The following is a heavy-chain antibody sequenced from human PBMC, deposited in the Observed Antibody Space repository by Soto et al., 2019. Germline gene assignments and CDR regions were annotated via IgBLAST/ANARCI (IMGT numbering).Heavy chain of an antibody. J-gene: IGHJ3*02. D-gene: IGHD3-22*01. CDR2: IIPIFGTA. CDR1: GGTFSSYA. Sequence: SVKVSCKASGGTFSSYAISWVRQAPGQGLEWMGGIIPIFGTANYAQKFQGRVTITADESTSTAYMELSSLRSEDTAVYYCASQYYYDSSGYYSDPAFAFDIWGQGTMVTVS. V-gene: IGHV1-69*13. CDR3: ASQYYYDSSGYYSDPAFAFDI.